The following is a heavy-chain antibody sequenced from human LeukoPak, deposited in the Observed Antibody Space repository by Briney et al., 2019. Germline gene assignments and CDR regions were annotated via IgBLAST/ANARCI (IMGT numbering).Heavy chain of an antibody. CDR2: ISGSGGST. V-gene: IGHV3-23*01. Sequence: GGSLRLSCAASGFTFSSYAMSWVRQAPGKGLEWVSAISGSGGSTCYADSVKGRFTISRDNSKNTLYLQMNSLRAEDTAVYYCAKFRVAGSSGDYWGQGTLVTVSS. J-gene: IGHJ4*02. CDR3: AKFRVAGSSGDY. D-gene: IGHD6-19*01. CDR1: GFTFSSYA.